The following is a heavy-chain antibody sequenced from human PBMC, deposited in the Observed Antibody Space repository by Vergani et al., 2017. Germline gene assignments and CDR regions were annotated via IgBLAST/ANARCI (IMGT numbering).Heavy chain of an antibody. Sequence: QVQLQQWGAGLLKPSETLSLTCAVYGGSFSGYYWSWIRQPPGKGLEWIGEINHSGSTNYNPSLKSRVTISVDTSKNQFSLKLSSVTAADTAVYYCARGRRITIVGVVTPNFDYWGQGTLVTVSS. CDR2: INHSGST. D-gene: IGHD3-3*01. V-gene: IGHV4-34*01. CDR3: ARGRRITIVGVVTPNFDY. J-gene: IGHJ4*02. CDR1: GGSFSGYY.